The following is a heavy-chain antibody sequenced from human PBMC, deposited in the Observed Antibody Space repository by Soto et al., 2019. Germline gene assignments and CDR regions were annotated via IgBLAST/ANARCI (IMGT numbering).Heavy chain of an antibody. D-gene: IGHD2-21*02. CDR1: GYTFTNYY. CDR3: ARPPGYISDWHYFDL. Sequence: ASVKVSCKASGYTFTNYYMHWARQAPGQGFEWMGRISPKSGGTNYTQKFQGRVSMTWGTSLKTAYMELSSLISEDTAVYYCARPPGYISDWHYFDLWGQGTLVTVSS. J-gene: IGHJ4*02. V-gene: IGHV1-2*02. CDR2: ISPKSGGT.